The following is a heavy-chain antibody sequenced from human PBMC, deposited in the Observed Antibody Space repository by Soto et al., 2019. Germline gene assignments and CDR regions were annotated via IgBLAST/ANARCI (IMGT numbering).Heavy chain of an antibody. V-gene: IGHV4-30-4*01. D-gene: IGHD2-21*02. CDR1: GGSISYDHYH. CDR2: IHYCGSV. J-gene: IGHJ6*02. Sequence: QVQLQESGPGLVRPSQTLSLTCTVSGGSISYDHYHWTWIRQPPGKGLEWIGYIHYCGSVFYNPSLQSRLSMSVDTSKNLFSLKLSSVTAADTAVYFCAREDDGGDRDYYGLDVWGQGTTVTVSS. CDR3: AREDDGGDRDYYGLDV.